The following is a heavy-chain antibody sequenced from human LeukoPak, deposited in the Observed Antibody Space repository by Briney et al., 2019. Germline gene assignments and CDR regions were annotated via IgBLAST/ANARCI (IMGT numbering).Heavy chain of an antibody. V-gene: IGHV1-46*01. J-gene: IGHJ4*02. CDR1: GCTFTSYY. CDR3: ARSSSWPHFDY. Sequence: ASVKVSCKASGCTFTSYYLHWVRQAPGQGLEWMGVINPSGDMTSYAQKFQGRVTMTRDTSTSTVYMELSSLRSEDTSMYYCARSSSWPHFDYWGQGTLVTVSS. CDR2: INPSGDMT. D-gene: IGHD6-13*01.